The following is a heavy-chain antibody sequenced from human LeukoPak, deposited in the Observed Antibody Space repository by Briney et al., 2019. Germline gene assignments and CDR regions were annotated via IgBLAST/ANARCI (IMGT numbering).Heavy chain of an antibody. Sequence: SGGSLRLSCAASGFTFSSYSMNWVRQAPGKGLEWVSYISSSSSTIYYADSVKGRFTISRDNAKNSLYLQMNSLRAEDTAVYYCAGDRYYYGSGTHFDYWGQGTLVTVSS. J-gene: IGHJ4*02. CDR1: GFTFSSYS. D-gene: IGHD3-10*01. CDR2: ISSSSSTI. CDR3: AGDRYYYGSGTHFDY. V-gene: IGHV3-48*01.